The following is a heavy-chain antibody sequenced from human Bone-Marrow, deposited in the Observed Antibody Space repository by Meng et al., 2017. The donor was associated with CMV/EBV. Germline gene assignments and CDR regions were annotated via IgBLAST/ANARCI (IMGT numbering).Heavy chain of an antibody. CDR1: GGTFSSYA. CDR3: AITYYDFWSGYYFDP. Sequence: SGGTFSSYAISWVRQAPGQGLEWMGGIIPIFGTANYAQKFQGRVTITTDESTSTAYMELSSLRSEDTAVYYCAITYYDFWSGYYFDPWGQGTLVTVSS. CDR2: IIPIFGTA. J-gene: IGHJ5*02. D-gene: IGHD3-3*01. V-gene: IGHV1-69*05.